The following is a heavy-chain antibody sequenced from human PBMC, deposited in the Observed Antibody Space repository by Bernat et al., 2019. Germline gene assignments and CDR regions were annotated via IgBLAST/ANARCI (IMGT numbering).Heavy chain of an antibody. D-gene: IGHD1-20*01. J-gene: IGHJ3*01. CDR1: GFTFSNYR. V-gene: IGHV3-7*03. Sequence: HLVESGGGLVQPGMSPRLSCTTSGFTFSNYRMSWVRQAPGKGLEWVANIKQDGSEKYYVASVRGRFTISRDNAKNSLYLQMNSLRAEDTALYYCAKDNWNQRGVDGFDVWGQGTMVTVSS. CDR3: AKDNWNQRGVDGFDV. CDR2: IKQDGSEK.